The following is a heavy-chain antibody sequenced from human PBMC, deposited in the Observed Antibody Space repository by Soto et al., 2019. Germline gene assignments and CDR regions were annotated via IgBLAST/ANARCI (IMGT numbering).Heavy chain of an antibody. J-gene: IGHJ4*02. CDR1: GGSISSGGYY. CDR3: ASVKVRGVINFDY. CDR2: IYYSGST. D-gene: IGHD3-10*01. V-gene: IGHV4-31*03. Sequence: PSETLSLTCTVSGGSISSGGYYWSWIRHHPGKGLEWIGYIYYSGSTYYNPSLKSRVTISVDTSKNQFSLKLSSVTAADTAVYYCASVKVRGVINFDYWGQGTLVTVSS.